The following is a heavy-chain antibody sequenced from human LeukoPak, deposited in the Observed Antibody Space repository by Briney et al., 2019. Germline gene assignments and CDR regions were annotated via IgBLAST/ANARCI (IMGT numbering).Heavy chain of an antibody. V-gene: IGHV3-30-3*02. J-gene: IGHJ4*02. D-gene: IGHD2-2*01. Sequence: PGRSLRLSCAASGFTFSSYAMHWVRQAPGKGLEWVAVISSDGNNKYYADSVKGRFTISRDNSKNTLCLQMNSLRAEDTAVYYCAKIPSNGRVPAATYYFDYWGQGTLVTVSS. CDR3: AKIPSNGRVPAATYYFDY. CDR2: ISSDGNNK. CDR1: GFTFSSYA.